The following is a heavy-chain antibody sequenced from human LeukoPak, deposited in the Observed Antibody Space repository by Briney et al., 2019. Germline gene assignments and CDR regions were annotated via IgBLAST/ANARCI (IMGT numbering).Heavy chain of an antibody. CDR2: ISAYNGNT. D-gene: IGHD3-3*01. Sequence: ASVKVSCKASGYTFTSYGISWVRQAPGQGLEWMGWISAYNGNTNYAQKLQGRVTMTTDTSTSTAYMELRSLRSDDTAVYYCARVESTTIFGVVIGNWFDPWGQGTLVTVSS. CDR1: GYTFTSYG. V-gene: IGHV1-18*01. CDR3: ARVESTTIFGVVIGNWFDP. J-gene: IGHJ5*02.